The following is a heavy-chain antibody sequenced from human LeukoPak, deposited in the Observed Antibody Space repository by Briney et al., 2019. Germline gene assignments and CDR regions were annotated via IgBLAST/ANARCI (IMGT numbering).Heavy chain of an antibody. V-gene: IGHV4-4*07. Sequence: SETLSLTCTVSGGSISSYYWSWIRQPAGKELEWIGRIYTSGSTNYNPSLKSRVTMSVDTSKNQFSLKLSSVTAADTAVYYCARDLGCSSTSCSNWFDPWGQGTLVTVSS. CDR2: IYTSGST. CDR1: GGSISSYY. CDR3: ARDLGCSSTSCSNWFDP. J-gene: IGHJ5*02. D-gene: IGHD2-2*01.